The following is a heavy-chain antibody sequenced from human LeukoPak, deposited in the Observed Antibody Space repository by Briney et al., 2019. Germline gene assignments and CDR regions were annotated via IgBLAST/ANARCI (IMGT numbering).Heavy chain of an antibody. CDR2: ISSSSGDI. V-gene: IGHV3-21*01. CDR3: ARTFAAAHIDY. D-gene: IGHD2-15*01. J-gene: IGHJ4*02. Sequence: PGGPRRLSCAASGFTFSRYSMNWVRQAPGKGPDWVSSISSSSGDIYYADSVKGRFTISRDNARNSLYVQMNSLRAEDTAVYYCARTFAAAHIDYWGQGNLVTVSS. CDR1: GFTFSRYS.